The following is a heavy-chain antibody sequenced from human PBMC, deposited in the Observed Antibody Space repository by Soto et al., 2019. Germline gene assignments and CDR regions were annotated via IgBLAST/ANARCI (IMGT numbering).Heavy chain of an antibody. CDR1: GYTFTGYY. CDR2: INPNSGGT. D-gene: IGHD5-18*01. J-gene: IGHJ4*02. V-gene: IGHV1-2*02. CDR3: ARDFNVDTAMVLGVY. Sequence: ASVKVSCKASGYTFTGYYMHWLRQAPGQGLEWMGWINPNSGGTNYAQKFQGRVTMTRDTSISTAYMELSRLRSDDTAVYYCARDFNVDTAMVLGVYWGQGTLVTVSS.